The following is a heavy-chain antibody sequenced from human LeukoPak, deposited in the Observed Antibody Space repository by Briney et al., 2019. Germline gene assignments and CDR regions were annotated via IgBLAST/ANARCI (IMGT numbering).Heavy chain of an antibody. CDR1: CGSFRGYY. CDR3: ASLRYFDWLSLPSYYYYMDV. D-gene: IGHD3-9*01. V-gene: IGHV4-34*01. CDR2: NNHNGST. Sequence: ASENLSPTCAVYCGSFRGYYWSWVRQPPGKGLGWIGGNNHNGSTNYNPSLKSRVTISVDTSKNQFSLKLSSVTAADTAVYYCASLRYFDWLSLPSYYYYMDVWGKGTTVTVSS. J-gene: IGHJ6*03.